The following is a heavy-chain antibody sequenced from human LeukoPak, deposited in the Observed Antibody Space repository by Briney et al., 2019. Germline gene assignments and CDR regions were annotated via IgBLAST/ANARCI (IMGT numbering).Heavy chain of an antibody. CDR2: IYHSGST. D-gene: IGHD2-2*01. CDR3: ARLLVVPAATFDY. CDR1: GGSISSSSYY. V-gene: IGHV4-39*07. J-gene: IGHJ4*02. Sequence: SETLSLTCTVSGGSISSSSYYWGWIRQPPGKGLEWIGSIYHSGSTYYNPSLKSRVTISVDTSKNQFSLKLSSVTAADTAVYYCARLLVVPAATFDYWGQGTLVTVSS.